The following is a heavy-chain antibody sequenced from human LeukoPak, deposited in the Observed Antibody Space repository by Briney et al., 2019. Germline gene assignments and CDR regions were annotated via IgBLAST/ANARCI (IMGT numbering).Heavy chain of an antibody. CDR2: INHSGST. CDR1: GGSFSGYY. D-gene: IGHD2-15*01. J-gene: IGHJ6*02. CDR3: ARLLGYCSGSSCYSIYYYYGMDV. Sequence: PSETLSLTCAVYGGSFSGYYWSWIRQPPGKGLEWIGEINHSGSTNYNPSLKSRVTISVDTSKNQFSLKLSSVTAADTAVYYCARLLGYCSGSSCYSIYYYYGMDVWGQGTTVTVSS. V-gene: IGHV4-34*01.